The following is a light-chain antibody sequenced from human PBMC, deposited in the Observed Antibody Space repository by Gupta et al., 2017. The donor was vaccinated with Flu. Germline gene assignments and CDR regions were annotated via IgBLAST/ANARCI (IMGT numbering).Light chain of an antibody. Sequence: QSVLTQPPSVSATPGQRVTISCSGSSSNIGNNFVSWYQQLPGTAPKLLIYEDKKRPSGISDRFSGSKSGTSATLDITGLQTGDEANYYCATRDSSLSAVVVGGGTQLTVL. V-gene: IGLV1-51*02. CDR2: EDK. CDR1: SSNIGNNF. CDR3: ATRDSSLSAVV. J-gene: IGLJ2*01.